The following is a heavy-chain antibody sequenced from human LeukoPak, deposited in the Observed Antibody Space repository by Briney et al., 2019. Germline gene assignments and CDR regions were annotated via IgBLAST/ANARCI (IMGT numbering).Heavy chain of an antibody. V-gene: IGHV4-39*01. J-gene: IGHJ5*02. CDR2: IYYSGST. CDR3: ARHPYQLLWLSWFDP. Sequence: PSETLSLTCTVSGGSSSSSRHYWGWLRQPPGKGLEWIGSIYYSGSTYYNPSLKSRVTISVDTSKNQFSLKLSSVTAADTAVYYCARHPYQLLWLSWFDPWGQGTLVAVSS. D-gene: IGHD2-2*01. CDR1: GGSSSSSRHY.